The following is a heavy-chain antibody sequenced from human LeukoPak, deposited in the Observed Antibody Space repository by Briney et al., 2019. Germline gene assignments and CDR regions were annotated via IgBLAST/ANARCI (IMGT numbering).Heavy chain of an antibody. CDR1: GITLSNYG. Sequence: GGSLRLSCAVSGITLSNYGMSWVRQAPGKGLEWVSSISSSSSYIYYADSVKGRFTISRGNAKNSLYLQMNSLRAEDTAVYYCARESAPLYGMDVWGQGTTVTVSS. V-gene: IGHV3-21*01. CDR3: ARESAPLYGMDV. CDR2: ISSSSSYI. J-gene: IGHJ6*02.